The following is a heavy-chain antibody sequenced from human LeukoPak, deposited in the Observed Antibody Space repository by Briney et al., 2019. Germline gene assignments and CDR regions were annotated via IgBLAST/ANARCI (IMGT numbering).Heavy chain of an antibody. V-gene: IGHV4-61*01. CDR3: ARAGNYGSGSYSSAFDI. CDR2: IYYSGST. Sequence: PSETLSPTCTVSGGSVSSGSYYWSWIRQPPGKGLEWIGYIYYSGSTNYNPSLKSRLTISLDTSKNQFSLKLRSVTAADTAVYYCARAGNYGSGSYSSAFDIWGQGTMVTVSS. J-gene: IGHJ3*02. CDR1: GGSVSSGSYY. D-gene: IGHD3-10*01.